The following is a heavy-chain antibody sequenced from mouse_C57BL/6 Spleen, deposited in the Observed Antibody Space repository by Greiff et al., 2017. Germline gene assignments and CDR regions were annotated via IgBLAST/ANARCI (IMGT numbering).Heavy chain of an antibody. J-gene: IGHJ4*01. Sequence: QVQLQQPGAELVKPGASVKLSCKASGYTFPSYWMHWVKQRPGRGLEWIGRIDPNGGGTKYNEKFKGKATLTVDKPTSTAYMQLSSLTSEDSAVYYCARAYYSNFDYAVDYWGQGTSVAVSS. D-gene: IGHD2-5*01. CDR2: IDPNGGGT. CDR1: GYTFPSYW. CDR3: ARAYYSNFDYAVDY. V-gene: IGHV1-72*01.